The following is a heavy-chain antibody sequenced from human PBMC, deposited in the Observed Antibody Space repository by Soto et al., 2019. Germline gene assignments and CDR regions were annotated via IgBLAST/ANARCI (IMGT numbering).Heavy chain of an antibody. J-gene: IGHJ4*02. CDR2: IYYSGST. CDR3: ATGRGGSSNWNFFDY. D-gene: IGHD6-13*01. V-gene: IGHV4-31*03. Sequence: QVQLQESGPGLVKPSQTLSLTCTVSGGSISSGAYYWSWIRQHPGKGLEWIGYIYYSGSTYYNPSLKSRVSISVDTSENQFSLRLSSVTAADTAVYYCATGRGGSSNWNFFDYWGQGTLVTVSS. CDR1: GGSISSGAYY.